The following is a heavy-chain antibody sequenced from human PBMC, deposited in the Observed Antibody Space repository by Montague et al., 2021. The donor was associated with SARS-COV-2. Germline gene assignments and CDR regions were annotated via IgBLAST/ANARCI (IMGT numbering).Heavy chain of an antibody. CDR2: INHYGST. CDR1: GGSFSGNY. D-gene: IGHD2-2*01. V-gene: IGHV4-34*01. CDR3: ARQGGPAGKHWFDP. J-gene: IGHJ5*02. Sequence: SETLSLTCAVYGGSFSGNYWSWIRQPPGKGLEWIGEINHYGSTNYNPSLKCRVTMSVDTSKNEVSLKLNSVTAADTAVYYCARQGGPAGKHWFDPWGQGTLVTVSS.